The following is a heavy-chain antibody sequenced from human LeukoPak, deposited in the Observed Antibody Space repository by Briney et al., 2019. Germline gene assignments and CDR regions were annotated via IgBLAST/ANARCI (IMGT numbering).Heavy chain of an antibody. J-gene: IGHJ3*02. CDR2: ISSSSSTI. D-gene: IGHD3-22*01. CDR1: GFTFSSYS. CDR3: ARDPTYYYDSSGYSGAFDI. V-gene: IGHV3-48*01. Sequence: GGSLRLSCAASGFTFSSYSMNWVRQAPGKGLEWVSYISSSSSTIYYADSVKGRFTISRDNAKNSLYLQMNSLRAEDTAVFYCARDPTYYYDSSGYSGAFDIWGQRTMVTVSS.